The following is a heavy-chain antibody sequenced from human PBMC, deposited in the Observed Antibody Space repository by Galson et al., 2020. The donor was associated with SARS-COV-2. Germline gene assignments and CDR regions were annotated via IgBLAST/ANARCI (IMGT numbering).Heavy chain of an antibody. CDR3: ATAFAMGPGTGDYEGYYYDDGIDV. CDR2: FDPEDGET. D-gene: IGHD2-21*01. V-gene: IGHV1-24*01. J-gene: IGHJ6*02. Sequence: ASVKVSCKVSGYTLTELSMHWVRQAPGKGLEWMGGFDPEDGETIYAQKFQGRVTMTEDTSTDTAYMELSSLRSEDTAVYYCATAFAMGPGTGDYEGYYYDDGIDVWGQWTTVTVSS. CDR1: GYTLTELS.